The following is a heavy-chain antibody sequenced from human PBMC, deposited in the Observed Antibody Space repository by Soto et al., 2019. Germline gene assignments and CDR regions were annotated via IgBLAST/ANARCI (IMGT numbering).Heavy chain of an antibody. D-gene: IGHD3-22*01. CDR1: GYTFTSYG. Sequence: ASVKVSCKASGYTFTSYGISWVRQAPGQGLEWMGWISAYNGNTNCAQKLQGRVTMTTDTSTSTAYMELRSLRSDDTAVYYCARDPGRAGYYYDSSGPFGYWGQGTLVTVSS. CDR2: ISAYNGNT. J-gene: IGHJ4*02. V-gene: IGHV1-18*04. CDR3: ARDPGRAGYYYDSSGPFGY.